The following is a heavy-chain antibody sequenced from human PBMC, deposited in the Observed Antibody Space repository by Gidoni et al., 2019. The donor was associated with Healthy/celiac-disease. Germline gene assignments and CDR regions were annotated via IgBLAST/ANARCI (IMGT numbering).Heavy chain of an antibody. D-gene: IGHD3-16*02. J-gene: IGHJ4*02. CDR2: IKQDGSEK. CDR1: GFNFSSYW. Sequence: EVQLVESGGGLVQPGGSLRLSCAASGFNFSSYWMSWVRQAPGKGLEWVANIKQDGSEKYYVDSVKGRFTISRDNAKNSLYLQMNSLRAEDTAMYYCAREKGGGVIVKYWGQGTLVTVSS. CDR3: AREKGGGVIVKY. V-gene: IGHV3-7*01.